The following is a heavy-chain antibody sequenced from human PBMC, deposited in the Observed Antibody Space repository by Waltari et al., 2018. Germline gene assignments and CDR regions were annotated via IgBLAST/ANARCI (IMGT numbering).Heavy chain of an antibody. D-gene: IGHD2-2*01. J-gene: IGHJ4*02. V-gene: IGHV5-10-1*01. CDR1: GYGFPSHW. CDR2: VDPSDSFR. Sequence: EVQLVQSGAEVKKPEESLRISCEGSGYGFPSHWTSWVGQMPGKGLEWVGRVDPSDSFRNYGPAFEGHVTISVDQSLRTAYLQWDSLKASDTAIYYCVRHRTTYPLEIDYWGQGTLVTVSS. CDR3: VRHRTTYPLEIDY.